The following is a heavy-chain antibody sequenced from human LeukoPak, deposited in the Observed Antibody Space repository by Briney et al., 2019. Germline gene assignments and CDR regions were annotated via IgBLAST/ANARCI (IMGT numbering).Heavy chain of an antibody. CDR2: IIPIFGTA. Sequence: GASVKVSCKASGGTFSSYAISWVRQAPGQGLEWMGGIIPIFGTANYAQKFQGRVTITTDKSTSTAYMELSSLRSEDTAVYYCARAPAIQPSPLDYWGQGTLVTVSS. J-gene: IGHJ4*02. V-gene: IGHV1-69*05. CDR3: ARAPAIQPSPLDY. D-gene: IGHD5-18*01. CDR1: GGTFSSYA.